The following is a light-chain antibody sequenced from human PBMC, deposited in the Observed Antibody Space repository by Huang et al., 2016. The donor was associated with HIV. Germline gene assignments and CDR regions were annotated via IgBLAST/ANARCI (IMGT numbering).Light chain of an antibody. CDR2: SAS. J-gene: IGKJ2*01. CDR1: ENIRRY. Sequence: DIQMTQSPSSLSASVGDRVTITCRASENIRRYLNWYQQKPGKPPKLLIHSASTLQSRVPSRFSGRGSGTDFTLTITSLQPEDFATYYCQGSLSIPHTFGQGTNLEIK. CDR3: QGSLSIPHT. V-gene: IGKV1-39*01.